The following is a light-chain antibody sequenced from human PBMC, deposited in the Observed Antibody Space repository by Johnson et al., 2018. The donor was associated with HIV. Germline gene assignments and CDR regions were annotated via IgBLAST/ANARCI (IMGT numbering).Light chain of an antibody. J-gene: IGLJ1*01. CDR2: ENK. Sequence: QSVLTQPPSVSAAPGQKVTISCSGSSSNIGNNYVSWYQQFPGTAPKLLIHENKKRPSGIPERFSGSKSGTSATLGITGLQTGDEADYYCGTWDSSLSAEAVFGSGTKVTVL. CDR1: SSNIGNNY. CDR3: GTWDSSLSAEAV. V-gene: IGLV1-51*02.